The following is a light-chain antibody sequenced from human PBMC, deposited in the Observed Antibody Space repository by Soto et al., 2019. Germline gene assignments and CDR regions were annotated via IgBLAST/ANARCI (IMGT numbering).Light chain of an antibody. V-gene: IGKV3-20*01. J-gene: IGKJ1*01. CDR1: KVVANNN. CDR2: DAS. CDR3: QQCATSPLT. Sequence: EIVLTQSPGTLSFFPGEKTTPSCRPSKVVANNNVAGYKQKPGQAPGLLINDASSRATGIPDRFSGSGSGTDFTLTISRLELEDFAVYFCQQCATSPLTFGQGTRVDIK.